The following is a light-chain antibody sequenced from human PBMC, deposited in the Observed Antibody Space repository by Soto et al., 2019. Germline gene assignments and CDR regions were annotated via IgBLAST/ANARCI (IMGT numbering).Light chain of an antibody. J-gene: IGKJ4*01. V-gene: IGKV3-20*01. CDR2: DAS. Sequence: EIVLTQSPGTLSLSPGERATLSCRASQTVANNYLAWYQQKPGQAPRLLIDDASNRATGVPDRFSGTGSGTDITLTISRLEPEDFAVYYCHQCATSPLTFGGGTKVEI. CDR3: HQCATSPLT. CDR1: QTVANNY.